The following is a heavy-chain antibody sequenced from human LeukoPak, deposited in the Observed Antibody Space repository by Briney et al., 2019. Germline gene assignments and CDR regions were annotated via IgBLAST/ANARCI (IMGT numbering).Heavy chain of an antibody. CDR2: ISRSSRHR. CDR1: GFTFSTYS. J-gene: IGHJ5*02. CDR3: ARDVGTTVTSSWFDP. Sequence: GGSLRLSCAASGFTFSTYSMNWVRQAPGKGLEWVSSISRSSRHRYYADSVKGRFTISRDDAKNSLFLQMNSLRAEDTALYYCARDVGTTVTSSWFDPWGQGTLVTVSS. D-gene: IGHD4-17*01. V-gene: IGHV3-21*01.